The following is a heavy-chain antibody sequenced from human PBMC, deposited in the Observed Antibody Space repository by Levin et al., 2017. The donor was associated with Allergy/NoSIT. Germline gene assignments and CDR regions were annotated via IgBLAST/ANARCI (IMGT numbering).Heavy chain of an antibody. J-gene: IGHJ4*02. D-gene: IGHD6-19*01. Sequence: PGGSLRLSCAASGFTFSSYSMNWVRQAPGKGLEWVSYISSSSSTIYYADSVKGRFTISRDNAKNSLYLQMNSLRAEDTAVYYCARITGGAVAGMYFDYWGQGTLVTVSS. CDR3: ARITGGAVAGMYFDY. CDR2: ISSSSSTI. V-gene: IGHV3-48*01. CDR1: GFTFSSYS.